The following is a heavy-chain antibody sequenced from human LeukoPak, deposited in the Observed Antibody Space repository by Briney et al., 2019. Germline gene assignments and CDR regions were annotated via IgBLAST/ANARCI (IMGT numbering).Heavy chain of an antibody. D-gene: IGHD6-19*01. Sequence: PSETLSLTCTVSRGSISTYYWTWIRQPPGKGLEWIGYIYYSGSSNYNPSLKSRVSMSVDTSKNQFSLKLNSVTAADTAVYYCARARYSSGWYVVAFDIWGQGTMVTVSS. V-gene: IGHV4-59*08. J-gene: IGHJ3*02. CDR2: IYYSGSS. CDR1: RGSISTYY. CDR3: ARARYSSGWYVVAFDI.